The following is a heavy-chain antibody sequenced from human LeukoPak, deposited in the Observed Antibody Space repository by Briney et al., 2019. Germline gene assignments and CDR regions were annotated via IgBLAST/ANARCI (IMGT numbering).Heavy chain of an antibody. D-gene: IGHD3-16*01. CDR3: ARDKDYAFDI. Sequence: GGSLRLSCAASGFTFSSYTMNWIRQAPGKGLEWVSYIISSTSTRSYADSVMGRFTISRDNDKNSLYLQMNSLRPEDTAVYYCARDKDYAFDIWGQRTIVTVSS. V-gene: IGHV3-48*01. CDR1: GFTFSSYT. J-gene: IGHJ3*02. CDR2: IISSTSTR.